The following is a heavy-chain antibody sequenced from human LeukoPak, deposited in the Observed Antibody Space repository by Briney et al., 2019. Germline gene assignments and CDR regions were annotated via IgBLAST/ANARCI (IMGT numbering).Heavy chain of an antibody. CDR1: GNYW. V-gene: IGHV3-74*01. Sequence: HPGGSLRLSCAASGNYWTHWVRQAPGKGLVWVSHVNSDGSWTTYADSVKGRLTISKDNAKNTVYLQMNNLRAEDTAVYYCVSFYETYWGRGTLVTVSS. CDR2: VNSDGSWT. D-gene: IGHD2-2*01. CDR3: VSFYETY. J-gene: IGHJ4*02.